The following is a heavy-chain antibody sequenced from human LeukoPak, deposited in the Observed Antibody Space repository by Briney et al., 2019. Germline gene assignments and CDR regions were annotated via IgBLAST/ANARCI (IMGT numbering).Heavy chain of an antibody. D-gene: IGHD5-12*01. V-gene: IGHV4-61*02. J-gene: IGHJ6*03. Sequence: SQTLSLTCTVSGGSISSGSYYWSWIRQPAGKGLEWIGRIYTSGSTNYNPSLKSRVTISVDTSKNQFSLKLSSVTAADTAVYYCASLIGRYSGYDLDYYYYYMDVWGKGTTVTISS. CDR1: GGSISSGSYY. CDR3: ASLIGRYSGYDLDYYYYYMDV. CDR2: IYTSGST.